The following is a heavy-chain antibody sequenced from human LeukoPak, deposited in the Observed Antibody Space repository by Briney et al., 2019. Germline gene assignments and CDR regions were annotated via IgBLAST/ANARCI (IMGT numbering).Heavy chain of an antibody. J-gene: IGHJ4*02. Sequence: SETLSLTCTLSGGSISAYYWGWIRQPLGKGLEWIGYIYFTVTTTYHPPLRSRVTISLDTSNNQFSLDLTSVTVADMAVYYCARLSSGSRPNFDSWGQGSLVTVSS. CDR2: IYFTVTT. CDR1: GGSISAYY. V-gene: IGHV4-59*08. D-gene: IGHD6-19*01. CDR3: ARLSSGSRPNFDS.